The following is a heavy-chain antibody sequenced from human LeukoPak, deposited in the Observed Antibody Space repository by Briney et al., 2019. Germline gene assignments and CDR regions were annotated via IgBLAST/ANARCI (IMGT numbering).Heavy chain of an antibody. V-gene: IGHV3-23*01. CDR2: ISGSGGTT. D-gene: IGHD4-23*01. Sequence: GGSLRLSCAASGFTPSTYTMSWVRQAPGKGLEWVSGISGSGGTTYYADSVKGRFTISRDNSKNTLYLQVNSLRAEDTAVYYCARDLNYGGNFDYWGQGTLVTVSS. J-gene: IGHJ4*02. CDR3: ARDLNYGGNFDY. CDR1: GFTPSTYT.